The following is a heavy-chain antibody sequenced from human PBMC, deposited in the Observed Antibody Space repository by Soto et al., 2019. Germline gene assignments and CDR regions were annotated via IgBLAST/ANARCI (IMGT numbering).Heavy chain of an antibody. CDR2: IYYSGST. J-gene: IGHJ6*02. CDR3: ARSPDSSGYYPRRYYYGMDV. D-gene: IGHD3-22*01. CDR1: GGSISSSSYY. Sequence: SETLSLTCTVSGGSISSSSYYWGWIRQPPGKGLEWIGSIYYSGSTYYNPSLKSRVTISVDKSKNQFSLKLSSVTAADTAVYYCARSPDSSGYYPRRYYYGMDVWGQGTTVT. V-gene: IGHV4-39*07.